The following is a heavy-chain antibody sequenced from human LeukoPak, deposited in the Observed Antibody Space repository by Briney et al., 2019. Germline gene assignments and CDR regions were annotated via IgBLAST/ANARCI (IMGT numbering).Heavy chain of an antibody. V-gene: IGHV4-61*02. Sequence: PSETLSLTCTVSGGSISSGSYYWSWIRQPAGKGLEWIGRIYTSGSTNYNPSLKSRVTISVDTSKNQFSLKLSSVTAADTAVYYCARECALRGGDFDSWGQGTLVTVSS. CDR2: IYTSGST. D-gene: IGHD3-16*01. CDR1: GGSISSGSYY. CDR3: ARECALRGGDFDS. J-gene: IGHJ4*02.